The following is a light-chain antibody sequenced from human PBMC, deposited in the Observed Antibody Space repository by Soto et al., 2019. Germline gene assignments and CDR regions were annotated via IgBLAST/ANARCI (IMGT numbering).Light chain of an antibody. Sequence: QSVLAQPASVSGSPGQSITISCTGTSSDVGGYNYVSWYQQHPGKAPKLMIYDVSNRPSGVSNRFSGSKSGNTASLTFSGLQAEDEADYHCSSHTGSNTLVFCGGTKLTVL. CDR3: SSHTGSNTLV. V-gene: IGLV2-14*03. CDR1: SSDVGGYNY. CDR2: DVS. J-gene: IGLJ2*01.